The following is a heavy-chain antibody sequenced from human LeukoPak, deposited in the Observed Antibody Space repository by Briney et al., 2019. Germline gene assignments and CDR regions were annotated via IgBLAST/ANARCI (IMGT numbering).Heavy chain of an antibody. V-gene: IGHV3-7*01. CDR3: ARDLDYSTGFDY. CDR1: GFTLSSNW. D-gene: IGHD4-11*01. Sequence: GGSLRLSCAASGFTLSSNWMSWVRQAPGKGLEWVGNIKQDGSEKYYVDSLKGRFTISRDNAKNSLYLQMNSLRAEDTAMYYCARDLDYSTGFDYWGQGTLVTVSS. J-gene: IGHJ4*02. CDR2: IKQDGSEK.